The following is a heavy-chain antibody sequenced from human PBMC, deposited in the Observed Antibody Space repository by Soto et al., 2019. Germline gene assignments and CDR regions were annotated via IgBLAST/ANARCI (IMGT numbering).Heavy chain of an antibody. CDR2: IYYSGST. Sequence: PSETLSLTCTVSGGSISSSSYYWGWIRQPPGKGLEWIGSIYYSGSTDYNPSLKSRVTISVETSKNQFSLKLSSVTAADTAVYYCARLRISYDSIGNVFDYWGQGTLVTVSS. CDR1: GGSISSSSYY. CDR3: ARLRISYDSIGNVFDY. V-gene: IGHV4-39*01. J-gene: IGHJ4*02. D-gene: IGHD3-22*01.